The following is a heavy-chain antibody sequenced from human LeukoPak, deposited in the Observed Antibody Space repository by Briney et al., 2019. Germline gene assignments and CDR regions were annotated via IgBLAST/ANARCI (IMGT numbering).Heavy chain of an antibody. D-gene: IGHD2-2*02. J-gene: IGHJ6*02. CDR1: GYTFTDYD. Sequence: ASVKVSCKASGYTFTDYDFYWVRQATGQGPEWMGWMNPNSGNTDYAQKFQGRVTMTRNTTISTAYLELSSLRSEDTAVYYCARLDIVVVPAAIQPLGYYYYGMDVWGQGTTVTVSS. V-gene: IGHV1-8*01. CDR3: ARLDIVVVPAAIQPLGYYYYGMDV. CDR2: MNPNSGNT.